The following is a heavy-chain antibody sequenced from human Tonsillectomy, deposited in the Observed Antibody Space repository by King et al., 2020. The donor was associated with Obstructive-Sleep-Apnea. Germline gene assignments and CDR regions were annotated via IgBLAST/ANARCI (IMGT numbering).Heavy chain of an antibody. CDR3: ARTLSIAAAGTGWYFDL. J-gene: IGHJ2*01. D-gene: IGHD6-13*01. CDR1: GGSISSYY. V-gene: IGHV4-59*01. Sequence: QLQESGPGLVKPSETLSLTCTVSGGSISSYYWSWIRQPPGKGLEWIGYIYYSGSTNYNPSLKSRVTISVDTSKNQFSLKLSSVTAADTAVYYCARTLSIAAAGTGWYFDLWGRGTLVTASS. CDR2: IYYSGST.